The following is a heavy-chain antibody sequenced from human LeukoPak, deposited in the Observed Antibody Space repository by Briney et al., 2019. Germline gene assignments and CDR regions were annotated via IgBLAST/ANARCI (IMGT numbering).Heavy chain of an antibody. D-gene: IGHD1-26*01. CDR1: GFSLSTSGMC. Sequence: SGPTLFNPTQTLTLTCTFSGFSLSTSGMCVSWIRQPPVKALEWLARIDWDDDKYYSTSLKTRLTISKDTSKNQVVLTMTNMDPVDTATYYCARMGCGSYPNYFDYWGQGTLVTVSS. J-gene: IGHJ4*02. V-gene: IGHV2-70*11. CDR3: ARMGCGSYPNYFDY. CDR2: IDWDDDK.